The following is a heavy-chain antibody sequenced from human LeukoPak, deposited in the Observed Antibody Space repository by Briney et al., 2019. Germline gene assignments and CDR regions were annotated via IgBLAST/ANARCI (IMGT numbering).Heavy chain of an antibody. CDR1: GFSVGSKY. D-gene: IGHD3-10*01. Sequence: PGGSLTLSCEGSGFSVGSKYMNGVRQAPGKGLEGGSVLYSGGGTYYADSVKGRFTVSRDSSKNTRYLYMNSLRVEDTAVYYCARVGDHYHWYLDVWGRGTLVTVSS. CDR3: ARVGDHYHWYLDV. V-gene: IGHV3-53*01. CDR2: LYSGGGT. J-gene: IGHJ2*01.